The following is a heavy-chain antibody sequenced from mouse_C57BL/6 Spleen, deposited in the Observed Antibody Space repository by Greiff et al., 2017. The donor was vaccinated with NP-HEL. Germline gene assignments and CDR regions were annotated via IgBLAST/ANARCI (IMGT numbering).Heavy chain of an antibody. V-gene: IGHV5-9*01. D-gene: IGHD1-1*01. CDR1: GFTFSSYT. J-gene: IGHJ4*01. CDR3: ARHGGSSSAMDY. Sequence: DVHLVESGGGLVKPGGSLKLSCAASGFTFSSYTMSWVRQTPEKRLEWVATISGGGGNTYYPDSVKGRFTISRDNAKNTLYLQMSSLRSEDTALYYCARHGGSSSAMDYWGQGTSVTVSS. CDR2: ISGGGGNT.